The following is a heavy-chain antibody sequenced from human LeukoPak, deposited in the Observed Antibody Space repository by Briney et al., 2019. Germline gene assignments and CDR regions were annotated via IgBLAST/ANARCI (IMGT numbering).Heavy chain of an antibody. CDR3: ARLNSFAGYGSGSYFPRPDYGMDV. D-gene: IGHD3-10*01. J-gene: IGHJ6*02. CDR2: IYYSGST. Sequence: SETLSLTCTVSGGSVSSGSYYWSWIRQPPGKGLEWIGYIYYSGSTNYNPSLKSRVTISVDTSKNQFSLKLSSVTAADTAVYYCARLNSFAGYGSGSYFPRPDYGMDVWGQGTTVTVSS. V-gene: IGHV4-61*01. CDR1: GGSVSSGSYY.